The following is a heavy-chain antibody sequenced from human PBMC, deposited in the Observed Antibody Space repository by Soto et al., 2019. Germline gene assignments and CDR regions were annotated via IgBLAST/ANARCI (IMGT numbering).Heavy chain of an antibody. CDR1: GYTFTSYG. J-gene: IGHJ6*02. D-gene: IGHD5-18*01. V-gene: IGHV1-18*01. CDR2: ISAYNGNT. Sequence: ASVKVSCKASGYTFTSYGISWVRQAPGQGLERMGWISAYNGNTNYAQKRQGRVTMTTDTSTSTAYMELRSLRSDDTAVYYCASDQLGYSYGSGYYCGMDVWGQGTTVTVSS. CDR3: ASDQLGYSYGSGYYCGMDV.